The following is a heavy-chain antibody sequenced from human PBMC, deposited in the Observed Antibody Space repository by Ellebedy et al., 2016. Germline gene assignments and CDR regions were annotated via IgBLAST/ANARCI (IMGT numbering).Heavy chain of an antibody. CDR3: AKERYSGGYGADFDN. CDR2: VSTAGTTK. CDR1: GFSFTTYG. V-gene: IGHV3-30*18. J-gene: IGHJ4*02. D-gene: IGHD1-26*01. Sequence: GGSLRLXXAASGFSFTTYGMQWVRQAPGKGLEWVAVVSTAGTTKYYGESVKGRFTISRDNSKDTVYLQMDSLRAEDTAVYYCAKERYSGGYGADFDNWGQGILVTVSS.